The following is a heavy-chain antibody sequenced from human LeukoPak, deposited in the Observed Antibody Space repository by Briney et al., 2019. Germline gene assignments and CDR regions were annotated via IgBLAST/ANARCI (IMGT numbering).Heavy chain of an antibody. CDR1: GYTFTSYD. J-gene: IGHJ4*02. CDR3: ARHSYCSGGSCFSGAPDH. D-gene: IGHD2-15*01. V-gene: IGHV1-8*01. Sequence: ASVKVSCKASGYTFTSYDINWVRQATGQGLEWMGWMNPNSGNTGYAQKFQGRVTMTRNTSISTAYMELSSLRSEDTAVYYCARHSYCSGGSCFSGAPDHWGQGTLVTVSS. CDR2: MNPNSGNT.